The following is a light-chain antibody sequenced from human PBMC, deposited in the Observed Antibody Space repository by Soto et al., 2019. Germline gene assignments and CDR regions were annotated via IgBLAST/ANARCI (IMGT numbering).Light chain of an antibody. CDR2: GAS. CDR3: QQFATSPST. CDR1: QSVASSF. V-gene: IGKV3-20*01. J-gene: IGKJ3*01. Sequence: EIVLTQSPGTLSLSPGERATLSCRASQSVASSFLAWYQQKPGQAPRLLIYGASSRATGIPDRFSGSGSGTDFTLTITRLEPEDFAVYYCQQFATSPSTFGPGTTVDVK.